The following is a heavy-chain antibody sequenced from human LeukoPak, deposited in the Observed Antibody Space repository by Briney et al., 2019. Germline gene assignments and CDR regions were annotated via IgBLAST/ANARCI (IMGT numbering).Heavy chain of an antibody. Sequence: GGSLRLSCAASGFTFSNSAMSWVRQAPGKGLEWVSTLSGSGITTYYADSVKGRFTISRDNSKNTLYPQMNSLRAEDTAVYYCARSRSGSVAGTSDYWGQGTLVIVSS. D-gene: IGHD6-19*01. CDR3: ARSRSGSVAGTSDY. V-gene: IGHV3-23*01. CDR2: LSGSGITT. J-gene: IGHJ4*02. CDR1: GFTFSNSA.